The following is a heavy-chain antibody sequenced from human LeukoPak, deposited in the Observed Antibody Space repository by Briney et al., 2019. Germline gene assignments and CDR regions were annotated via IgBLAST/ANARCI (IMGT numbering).Heavy chain of an antibody. CDR3: ARTGRELRYFGNGMDV. CDR2: ISAYNGNT. Sequence: GASVKVSCKASGYTFTSYGISWVRQAPGQGLEWMGWISAYNGNTNYAQKLQGRVTMTTDTSTSTAYMELRSLRSDDTAVYYCARTGRELRYFGNGMDVWGQGTTVTVSS. D-gene: IGHD3-9*01. J-gene: IGHJ6*02. V-gene: IGHV1-18*01. CDR1: GYTFTSYG.